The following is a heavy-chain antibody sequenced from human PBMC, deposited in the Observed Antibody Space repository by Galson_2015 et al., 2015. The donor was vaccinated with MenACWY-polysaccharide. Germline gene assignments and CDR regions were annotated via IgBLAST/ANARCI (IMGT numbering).Heavy chain of an antibody. CDR3: VAELYQVPFGWFVP. CDR2: MHPSGRG. D-gene: IGHD2-2*01. Sequence: LSLTCTVSGASMSAYYWGWIRQLPGKGLEWIGYMHPSGRGNYNPSLKSRVSVSVDTSKKQFSLKVNSVTAADTAVYYCVAELYQVPFGWFVPWGQGTQVTVSS. CDR1: GASMSAYY. J-gene: IGHJ5*02. V-gene: IGHV4-59*01.